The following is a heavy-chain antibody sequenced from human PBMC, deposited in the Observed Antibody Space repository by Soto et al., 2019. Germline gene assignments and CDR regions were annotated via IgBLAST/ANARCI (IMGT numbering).Heavy chain of an antibody. CDR2: ISSSSSTI. J-gene: IGHJ5*02. CDR1: GFTFSSYS. Sequence: PGGSLRLSCAASGFTFSSYSMNWVRQAPGKGLEWVSYISSSSSTIYYADSVKGRFTISRDNAKNSLYLQMNSLRDEDTAVYYCARDSGTRLRKTNWFDPSGQGTLVTVSS. CDR3: ARDSGTRLRKTNWFDP. V-gene: IGHV3-48*02. D-gene: IGHD4-17*01.